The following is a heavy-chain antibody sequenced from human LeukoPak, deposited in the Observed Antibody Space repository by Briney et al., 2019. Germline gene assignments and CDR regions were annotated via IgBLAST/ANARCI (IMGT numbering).Heavy chain of an antibody. CDR2: INSDGSST. J-gene: IGHJ4*02. CDR3: VRALGGSGDY. D-gene: IGHD3-16*01. V-gene: IGHV3-74*01. Sequence: GGSLRLPCAASGFTFSANWMHWVRQAPGKGLVWVSRINSDGSSTSYAESVKGRFTISRDNAKNTLYLQMNSLRGEDTAVYYRVRALGGSGDYCGQGTLVTVSS. CDR1: GFTFSANW.